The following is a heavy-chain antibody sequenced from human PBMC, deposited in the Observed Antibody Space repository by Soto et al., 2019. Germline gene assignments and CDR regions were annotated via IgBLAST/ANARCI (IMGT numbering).Heavy chain of an antibody. J-gene: IGHJ6*02. CDR1: GGSFTDHY. CDR3: ARGRLDWLLLGYGVDV. CDR2: INHSGIT. V-gene: IGHV4-34*01. D-gene: IGHD3-3*01. Sequence: SETLSLTCAVYGGSFTDHYGTWIRQSPGKGLEWIGEINHSGITYYNTSLKSRVTISVDTSKNHFSLKLRSVTAADTATYYCARGRLDWLLLGYGVDVCGQGTTVTVYS.